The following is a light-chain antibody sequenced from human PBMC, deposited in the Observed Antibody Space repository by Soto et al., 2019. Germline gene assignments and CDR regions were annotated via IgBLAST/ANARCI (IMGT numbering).Light chain of an antibody. J-gene: IGLJ2*01. V-gene: IGLV2-14*01. CDR2: DVS. Sequence: QSALTQPGSVSGSPGQSITISCTGTSSDVGGYNYVSWYQQHPGKAPKLMIYDVSNRPSGVSNRFSGSKSGNTASLTISGLHAEDEADYYCSSYTSSSTPEVFGGGTKLTVL. CDR1: SSDVGGYNY. CDR3: SSYTSSSTPEV.